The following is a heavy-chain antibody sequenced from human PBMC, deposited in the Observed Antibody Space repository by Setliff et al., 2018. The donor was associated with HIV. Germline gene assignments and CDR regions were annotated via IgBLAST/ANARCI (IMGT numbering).Heavy chain of an antibody. CDR1: GGSISNYY. CDR2: GYYSGIT. Sequence: PSETLSLTCTVSGGSISNYYWSWIRQPPGKGLEWIGCGYYSGITHYDPSLKSRVTMSIETSKNQFSLKLTSVTAADTAVYYCARIPCSGGNCYRPPNHYHMDVWGQGTTVTVSS. D-gene: IGHD2-15*01. CDR3: ARIPCSGGNCYRPPNHYHMDV. V-gene: IGHV4-59*08. J-gene: IGHJ6*03.